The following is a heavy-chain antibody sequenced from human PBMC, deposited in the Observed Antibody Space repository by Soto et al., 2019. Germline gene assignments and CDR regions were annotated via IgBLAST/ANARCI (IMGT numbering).Heavy chain of an antibody. Sequence: ASVKGSCKASGYTFSDYFMQWLRQAPGQGLEWVAWINPKTAATNYAKKFQDRVTVTSDTSFSTAYLELTRLRPDDTALYYCARIKWGLDYYSGMDVWGPGTTVTVSS. CDR3: ARIKWGLDYYSGMDV. CDR1: GYTFSDYF. D-gene: IGHD1-26*01. CDR2: INPKTAAT. V-gene: IGHV1-2*02. J-gene: IGHJ6*02.